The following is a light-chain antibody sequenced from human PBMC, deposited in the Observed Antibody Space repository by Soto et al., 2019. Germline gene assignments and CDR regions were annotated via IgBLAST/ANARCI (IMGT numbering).Light chain of an antibody. Sequence: EIVMTQSPATLSVSPGERATLSCRASENLNTNLAWYQQRPGQPPRLLMYGASTRATGVPARFTGSGSGSDFTLTISSLQFEDSAVYFCQQYKNWHPWTFGQGTNVEI. V-gene: IGKV3-15*01. CDR1: ENLNTN. CDR2: GAS. CDR3: QQYKNWHPWT. J-gene: IGKJ1*01.